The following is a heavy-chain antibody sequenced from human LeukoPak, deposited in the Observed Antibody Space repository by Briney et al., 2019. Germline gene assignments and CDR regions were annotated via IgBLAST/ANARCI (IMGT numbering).Heavy chain of an antibody. D-gene: IGHD3-22*01. J-gene: IGHJ6*02. CDR2: ISAYNGNT. Sequence: AASVKVPCKASGYTFTSYGISWVRQAPGQGLEWMGWISAYNGNTNYAQKFQGRVTITADESTSTAYMELSSLRSEDTAVYYCAREDADYYDSSGHYYYYGMDVWGQGTTVTVSS. V-gene: IGHV1-18*01. CDR3: AREDADYYDSSGHYYYYGMDV. CDR1: GYTFTSYG.